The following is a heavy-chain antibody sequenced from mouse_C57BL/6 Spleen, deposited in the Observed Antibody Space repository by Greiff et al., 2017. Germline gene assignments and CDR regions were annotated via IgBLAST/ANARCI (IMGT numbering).Heavy chain of an antibody. D-gene: IGHD1-1*01. CDR1: GYTFTSYW. Sequence: QVQLQQPGAELVKPGASVKMSCKASGYTFTSYWITWVKQRPGQGLEWIGDIYPGSGRTNYNEKFKSKVTMTVDPSSSTAYMQLCILTSEDSAVYSSARVGYGIRSYWYFDVWGTGTSVTVSS. J-gene: IGHJ1*03. CDR3: ARVGYGIRSYWYFDV. CDR2: IYPGSGRT. V-gene: IGHV1-55*01.